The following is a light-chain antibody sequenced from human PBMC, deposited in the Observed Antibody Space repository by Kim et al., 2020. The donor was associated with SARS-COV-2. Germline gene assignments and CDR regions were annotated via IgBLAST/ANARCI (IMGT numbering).Light chain of an antibody. CDR1: NSDVGGYNY. V-gene: IGLV2-8*01. CDR2: EVS. Sequence: SVTISRSGTNSDVGGYNYVSWYQQHPGKAPKLMIYEVSKRPSGVPDRFSGSKSGNTASLTVSGLQAEDEADYYCSSYAGSNNYVVFGGGTQLTVL. CDR3: SSYAGSNNYVV. J-gene: IGLJ2*01.